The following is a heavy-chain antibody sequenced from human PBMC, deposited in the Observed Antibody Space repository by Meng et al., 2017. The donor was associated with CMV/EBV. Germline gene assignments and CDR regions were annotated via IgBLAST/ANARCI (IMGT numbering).Heavy chain of an antibody. V-gene: IGHV3-74*01. Sequence: GESLKISCAASGFTFSSYWMHWVRQAPGKGLVWVSRINSDGSSTSYADSVKGRFTISRDNAKNTLYLQMNSLRAEDTAVYYCAREERSGWKYYYGMDVWGQGTTVTVSS. D-gene: IGHD6-19*01. CDR1: GFTFSSYW. CDR3: AREERSGWKYYYGMDV. J-gene: IGHJ6*01. CDR2: INSDGSST.